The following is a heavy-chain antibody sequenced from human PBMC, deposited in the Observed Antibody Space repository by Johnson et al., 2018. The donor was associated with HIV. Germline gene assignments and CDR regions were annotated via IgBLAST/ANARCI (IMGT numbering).Heavy chain of an antibody. V-gene: IGHV3-30*19. J-gene: IGHJ3*02. D-gene: IGHD5-18*01. Sequence: VQLVESGGGVVQPGGSLRLSCAASGFNFSSYGMHWVRQAPGKGLEWVAVISYDGSNKYYADSVKGRFTISRDNSKNTLYLQMNSLKAEDTAVYYCARESSAGEYSYGIIWGQGTMVTVSS. CDR3: ARESSAGEYSYGII. CDR1: GFNFSSYG. CDR2: ISYDGSNK.